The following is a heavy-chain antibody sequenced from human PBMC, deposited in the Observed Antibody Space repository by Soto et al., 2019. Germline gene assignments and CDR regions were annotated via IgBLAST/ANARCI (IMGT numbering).Heavy chain of an antibody. J-gene: IGHJ4*02. CDR2: ISGSGGRT. CDR3: AKRPRALLTFDY. Sequence: PGGSLRLSCAASGFTFSSYAMSWVRQAPGKGLEWVSAISGSGGRTYYADSVKGRFTTSRDNSKNTLYLQMNSLRAEDTAVYYCAKRPRALLTFDYWGQGTLVTVSS. CDR1: GFTFSSYA. V-gene: IGHV3-23*01. D-gene: IGHD1-26*01.